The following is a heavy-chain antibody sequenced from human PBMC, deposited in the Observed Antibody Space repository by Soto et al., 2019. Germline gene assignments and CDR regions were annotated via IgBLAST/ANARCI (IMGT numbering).Heavy chain of an antibody. CDR3: ARNAEESFDY. CDR1: GFTFSSYG. D-gene: IGHD3-10*01. V-gene: IGHV3-33*01. J-gene: IGHJ4*02. Sequence: QVQLVESGGGVVQPGRSLRLSCAASGFTFSSYGMHWVRQAPGKGLEWVAVIWYDGSNKYYADSVKGRFTISRDNSKNTLYLQMNSLRAEDTAVHYCARNAEESFDYWGQGTLVTVSS. CDR2: IWYDGSNK.